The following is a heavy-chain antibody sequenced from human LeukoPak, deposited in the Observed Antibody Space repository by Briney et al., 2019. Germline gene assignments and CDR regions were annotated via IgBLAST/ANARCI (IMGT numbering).Heavy chain of an antibody. J-gene: IGHJ6*02. Sequence: SETLSLTCTVSGGSISSYYWSWIRQPPGKGLEWIGYIYYSGSTNYNPSLKSRVTISVDTSKNQSSLKLSSVTAADTAVYYCARGRNSDYYYYGMDVWGQGTTVTVSS. V-gene: IGHV4-59*08. D-gene: IGHD4-23*01. CDR3: ARGRNSDYYYYGMDV. CDR1: GGSISSYY. CDR2: IYYSGST.